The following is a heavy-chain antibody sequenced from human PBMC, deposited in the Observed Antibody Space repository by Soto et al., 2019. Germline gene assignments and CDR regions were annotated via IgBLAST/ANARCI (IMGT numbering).Heavy chain of an antibody. Sequence: SETLSLTCTVSGGSISSYYWSWIRQPPGKGLEWIGYIYYSGSTNYNPSLKSRVTISVDTSKNQFSLKLSSVTAADTAVYYCARHVQGQWRVFWYFDLGGGGTRVTVP. CDR1: GGSISSYY. V-gene: IGHV4-59*08. J-gene: IGHJ2*01. CDR2: IYYSGST. D-gene: IGHD6-19*01. CDR3: ARHVQGQWRVFWYFDL.